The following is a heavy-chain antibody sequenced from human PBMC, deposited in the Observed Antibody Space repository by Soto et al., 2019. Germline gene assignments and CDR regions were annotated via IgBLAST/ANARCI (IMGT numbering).Heavy chain of an antibody. CDR3: ARDYSSGYYWDDY. D-gene: IGHD3-22*01. J-gene: IGHJ4*02. V-gene: IGHV3-21*01. Sequence: GGSLRLSCAASGFTFSSYSMNWVRQAPGKGLEWVSSISSSSSSIYYADSVKGRFTISRDDAKSSLYLQMNSLRAEDTAVYYCARDYSSGYYWDDYWGQGTLVNVSS. CDR2: ISSSSSSI. CDR1: GFTFSSYS.